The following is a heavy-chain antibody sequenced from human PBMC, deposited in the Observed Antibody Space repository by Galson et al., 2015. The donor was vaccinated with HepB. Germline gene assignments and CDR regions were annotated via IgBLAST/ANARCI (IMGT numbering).Heavy chain of an antibody. CDR3: ARFDGSYFAYLN. Sequence: SLRLSCAASGFIFSSYAMHWVRQAPGKGLEWVAVISYDGSNKYYADSVKGRFTIPRDNSKNTLYLQMNSLRAEDTAVYYCARFDGSYFAYLNWGQGTLVTVSS. CDR2: ISYDGSNK. D-gene: IGHD1-26*01. V-gene: IGHV3-30-3*01. CDR1: GFIFSSYA. J-gene: IGHJ4*02.